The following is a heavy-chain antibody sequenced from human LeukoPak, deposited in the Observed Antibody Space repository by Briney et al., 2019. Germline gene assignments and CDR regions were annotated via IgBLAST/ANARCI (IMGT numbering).Heavy chain of an antibody. CDR2: ISAYNGNT. V-gene: IGHV1-18*01. D-gene: IGHD2-8*02. CDR1: GYTFTSYS. CDR3: ARVTILVATGTDWFDP. Sequence: ASVKVSCKASGYTFTSYSISWVRQAPGQGPEWMGWISAYNGNTNYAQKFQGRVTMTTDTSTSTAYMEPRSLRSDDTAVYYCARVTILVATGTDWFDPWGQGTLVTSPQ. J-gene: IGHJ5*02.